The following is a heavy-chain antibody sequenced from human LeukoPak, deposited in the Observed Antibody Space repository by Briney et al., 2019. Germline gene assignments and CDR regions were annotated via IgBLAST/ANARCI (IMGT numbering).Heavy chain of an antibody. CDR3: ARDHGSGWYGDY. Sequence: ASVKVSCKASGYTFTGYYMHWVRQAPGQGLEWMGWINPNSGGTNYAQKFQGRVTMTRDTSISTAYMELSRLRSDDTAVYYCARDHGSGWYGDYWGQGTLVTVSS. D-gene: IGHD6-19*01. J-gene: IGHJ4*02. V-gene: IGHV1-2*02. CDR2: INPNSGGT. CDR1: GYTFTGYY.